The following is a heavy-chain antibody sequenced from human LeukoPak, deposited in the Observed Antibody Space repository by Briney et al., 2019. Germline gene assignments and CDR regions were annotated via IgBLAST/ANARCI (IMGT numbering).Heavy chain of an antibody. CDR2: ISSSGSTI. Sequence: GGSLRLSCAASGFTFSSYEMNWVRQAPGKGLEWVSYISSSGSTIYYADSVKGRFTISRDNAKRSVYLQMNSLGVEDTAVYYCARDIHSVAFDIWGQGTMVTVSS. J-gene: IGHJ3*02. CDR3: ARDIHSVAFDI. CDR1: GFTFSSYE. V-gene: IGHV3-48*03.